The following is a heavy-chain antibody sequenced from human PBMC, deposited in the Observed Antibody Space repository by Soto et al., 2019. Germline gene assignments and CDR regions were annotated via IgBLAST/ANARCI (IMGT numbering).Heavy chain of an antibody. V-gene: IGHV4-34*01. D-gene: IGHD3-10*01. CDR1: GGSFSGYY. Sequence: QVQLQQWGAGLLKPSETLSLTCAVYGGSFSGYYWSWIRQPPGKGLEWIGEINHSGTTNYNPSLKSRVTISVDTSKNPFSLKLSSVTAADTAVYYCARGRSFYGSGSLDWFDPWGQGALVTVSS. CDR3: ARGRSFYGSGSLDWFDP. J-gene: IGHJ5*02. CDR2: INHSGTT.